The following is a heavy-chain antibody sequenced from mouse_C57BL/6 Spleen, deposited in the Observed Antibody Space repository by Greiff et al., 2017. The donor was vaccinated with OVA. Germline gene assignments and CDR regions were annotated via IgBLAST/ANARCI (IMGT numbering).Heavy chain of an antibody. D-gene: IGHD2-5*01. CDR1: GFTFSSYA. V-gene: IGHV5-9-1*02. Sequence: EVKLQESGEGLVKPGGSLKLSCAASGFTFSSYAMSWVRQTPEKRLEWVAYISSGGEYIYYADTVKGRFTISSDNARNTLYLQMSSLKSEDTAMYYCTREDYSNYWFAYWGQGTLVTVSA. CDR2: ISSGGEYI. CDR3: TREDYSNYWFAY. J-gene: IGHJ3*01.